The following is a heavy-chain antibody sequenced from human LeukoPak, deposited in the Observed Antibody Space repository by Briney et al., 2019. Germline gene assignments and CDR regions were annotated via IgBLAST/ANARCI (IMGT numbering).Heavy chain of an antibody. J-gene: IGHJ5*02. Sequence: SGGSLRLSCAASGFTFSSYTMSWVRQAPGEGLEWLSAISGRGESTFYAPSVKGRFAISRDNSDNTLYLQMSSLRVDDTAVYFCAKERQTGDYSTSDPWGQGTLVTASS. CDR1: GFTFSSYT. CDR2: ISGRGEST. CDR3: AKERQTGDYSTSDP. V-gene: IGHV3-23*01. D-gene: IGHD2-21*01.